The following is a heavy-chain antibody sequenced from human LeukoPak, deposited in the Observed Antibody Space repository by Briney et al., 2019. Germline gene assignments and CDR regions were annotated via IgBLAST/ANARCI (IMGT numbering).Heavy chain of an antibody. V-gene: IGHV3-30*02. CDR3: AKELRSSAASKMGAPDF. CDR2: IQYDGSNE. Sequence: PGGSLRLSCAASGFTFSSYGMHWVRQAPGKGLEWVAYIQYDGSNEQYEDSVKGRFSISTDRSKNTLEFQMNSLGAAATYVYDCAKELRSSAASKMGAPDFWGQGTLVTVSS. J-gene: IGHJ4*02. CDR1: GFTFSSYG. D-gene: IGHD3-16*01.